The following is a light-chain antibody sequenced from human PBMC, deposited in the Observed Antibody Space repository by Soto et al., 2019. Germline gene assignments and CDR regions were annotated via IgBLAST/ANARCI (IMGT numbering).Light chain of an antibody. CDR1: QSVSSSY. Sequence: EIVLTQSPGTLSLSPGERATPSSRASQSVSSSYLAWYQQKPGQAPRFLIYGASTRATGIPDRFSGSGSGTDFTLTISRLEPEDFAVYYCQQYGSSPLTFGGGTKVEIK. V-gene: IGKV3-20*01. CDR3: QQYGSSPLT. CDR2: GAS. J-gene: IGKJ4*01.